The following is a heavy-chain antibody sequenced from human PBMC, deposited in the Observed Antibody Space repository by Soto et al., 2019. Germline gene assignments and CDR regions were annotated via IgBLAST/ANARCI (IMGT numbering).Heavy chain of an antibody. CDR1: GFTFSNAW. V-gene: IGHV3-15*01. CDR2: IKSDAYGGAI. J-gene: IGHJ4*02. D-gene: IGHD2-8*01. CDR3: TTTKGRLEPPANDF. Sequence: EVQLLESGGGLVKPGGSLRLSCAGSGFTFSNAWMSWVRRARGKGLEWVGRIKSDAYGGAIDYAAPVKGRFTISRDDSKNTLFLQMNNLRAEDTGVYSCTTTKGRLEPPANDFWGQGTRVSVSS.